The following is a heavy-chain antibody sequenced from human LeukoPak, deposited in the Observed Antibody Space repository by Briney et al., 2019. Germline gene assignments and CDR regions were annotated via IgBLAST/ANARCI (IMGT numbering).Heavy chain of an antibody. CDR2: INTNTGNP. J-gene: IGHJ4*02. CDR3: AREFRMGELSLPDY. V-gene: IGHV7-4-1*02. CDR1: GYTFTSYA. Sequence: ASVKVSCKASGYTFTSYAMNWVRQAPGQGLEWMGWINTNTGNPTYAQGFTGRIVFSLDTSVSTAYLQISSLKAEDTAVYYCAREFRMGELSLPDYWGQGTLVTVSS. D-gene: IGHD3-16*02.